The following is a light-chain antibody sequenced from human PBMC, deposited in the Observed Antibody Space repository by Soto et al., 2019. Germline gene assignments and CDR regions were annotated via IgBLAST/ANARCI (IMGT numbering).Light chain of an antibody. J-gene: IGKJ2*01. CDR1: RTIGKY. CDR2: AAS. Sequence: DIQMTQSPSSLSASVADRVTITCRASRTIGKYLNWYQQKPGKAPKLLIYAASSLQSGVPSRFSGSGSGTDFTLTISSLQPEDFATYYCRQSFSGRTFGQGTKLEIK. CDR3: RQSFSGRT. V-gene: IGKV1-39*01.